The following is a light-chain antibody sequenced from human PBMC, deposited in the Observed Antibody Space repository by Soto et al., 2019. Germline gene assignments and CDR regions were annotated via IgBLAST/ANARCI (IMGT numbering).Light chain of an antibody. J-gene: IGLJ3*02. CDR1: SSNIGSNN. Sequence: QSVLTQPPSASGTPGQRVTISCSGSSSNIGSNNVYWYQHLQGTAPKLLIYRNNQRPSGVPDRFSGSKSGTSASLAISGLRSEDEADYYCAAWDDSLSGRVFGGGTKLTVL. CDR3: AAWDDSLSGRV. V-gene: IGLV1-47*01. CDR2: RNN.